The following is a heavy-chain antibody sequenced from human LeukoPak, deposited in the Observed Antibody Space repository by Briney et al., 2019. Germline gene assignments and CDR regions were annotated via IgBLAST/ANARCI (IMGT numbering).Heavy chain of an antibody. V-gene: IGHV4-59*01. CDR3: ARSEWELPPLDY. D-gene: IGHD1-26*01. J-gene: IGHJ4*02. CDR2: IYYSVST. Sequence: SQTLSLTCTVASGSISSYYCSWIRQPPGKGLEWIGYIYYSVSTNYNPSLKSRVTISVDTSKNQFSLKLSSVTAADTAVYYCARSEWELPPLDYWGQGTLVTVSS. CDR1: SGSISSYY.